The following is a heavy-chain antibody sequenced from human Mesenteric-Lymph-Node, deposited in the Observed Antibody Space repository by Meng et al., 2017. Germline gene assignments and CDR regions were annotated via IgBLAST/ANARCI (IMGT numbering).Heavy chain of an antibody. D-gene: IGHD3-10*01. V-gene: IGHV4-39*01. J-gene: IGHJ4*02. CDR2: IYHSGSA. CDR1: GGSIRSSNYY. Sequence: SGPRLVKPSETLSITCTVSGGSIRSSNYYLDWIRHPPGQGLEWIGAIYHSGSASYNPSLQSRVTMFVDTSKTQFSLMLTSVTATDTAVYYCARRRGGSGRDCWGQGTLVTVSS. CDR3: ARRRGGSGRDC.